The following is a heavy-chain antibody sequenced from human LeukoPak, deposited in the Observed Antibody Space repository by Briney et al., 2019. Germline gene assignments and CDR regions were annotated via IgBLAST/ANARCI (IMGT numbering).Heavy chain of an antibody. CDR3: AKDEVHYGSGTQAFDY. CDR1: GFTVSSNY. Sequence: PGGSLRLSCAASGFTVSSNYMSWVRQAPGKGLEWVSAISGSGGSTYYADSVKGRFTISRDNSKNTLYLQMNSLRAEDTAVYYCAKDEVHYGSGTQAFDYWGQGTLVTVSS. CDR2: ISGSGGST. V-gene: IGHV3-23*01. J-gene: IGHJ4*02. D-gene: IGHD3-10*01.